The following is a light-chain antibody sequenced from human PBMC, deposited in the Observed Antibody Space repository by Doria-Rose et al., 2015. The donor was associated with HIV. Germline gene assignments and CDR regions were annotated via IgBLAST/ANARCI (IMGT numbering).Light chain of an antibody. CDR2: DGS. Sequence: TQSPGTLSLSPGEGATLSCRASQSFSSTYLAWYQRKPGQAPSLLIYDGSTRATGIPDRFNASGSGTDFTLTINRLEPEDFALYYCHQYGTSWTFGQGTKVEI. V-gene: IGKV3-20*01. J-gene: IGKJ1*01. CDR3: HQYGTSWT. CDR1: QSFSSTY.